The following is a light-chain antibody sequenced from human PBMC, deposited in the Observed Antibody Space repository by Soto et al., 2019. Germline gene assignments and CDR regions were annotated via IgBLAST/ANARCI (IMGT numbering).Light chain of an antibody. CDR2: DVY. CDR3: QQGRNWPPIFT. V-gene: IGKV3-11*01. CDR1: QSVGKF. J-gene: IGKJ3*01. Sequence: ETVLTQSPATLSLSPGERATLSCRASQSVGKFLAWYQQKPGKAPRLLIYDVYNRATGIPARFSGSGSGTDFTLTISTLEPEDFAIYDCQQGRNWPPIFTFGPGTTVYSK.